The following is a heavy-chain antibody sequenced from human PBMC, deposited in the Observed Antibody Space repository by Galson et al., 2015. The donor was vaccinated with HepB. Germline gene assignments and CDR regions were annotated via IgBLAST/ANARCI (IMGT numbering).Heavy chain of an antibody. CDR2: INAGNGNT. CDR3: AREGGRYCSSTSCYTRGWFDP. Sequence: SVKVSCKASGYTFTSYYMHWVRQAPGQRLEWMGWINAGNGNTKYSQKFQGRVTITRDTSASTAYMELSSLRSEDTAVYYCAREGGRYCSSTSCYTRGWFDPWGQGTLVTVSS. V-gene: IGHV1-3*01. J-gene: IGHJ5*02. CDR1: GYTFTSYY. D-gene: IGHD2-2*02.